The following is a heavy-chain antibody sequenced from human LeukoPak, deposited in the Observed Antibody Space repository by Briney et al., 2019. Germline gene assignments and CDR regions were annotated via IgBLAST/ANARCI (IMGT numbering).Heavy chain of an antibody. D-gene: IGHD5-24*01. CDR3: ARKPPEDGYGLDY. Sequence: SETLSLTCAVYVGSFSGYYWSWIRQTPGKGLEWIGEINHSGSTNYNPSLKSRVTISVDTSKNQFSLKLSSVTAADTAVYYCARKPPEDGYGLDYWAREPWSPSPQ. CDR2: INHSGST. J-gene: IGHJ4*02. V-gene: IGHV4-34*01. CDR1: VGSFSGYY.